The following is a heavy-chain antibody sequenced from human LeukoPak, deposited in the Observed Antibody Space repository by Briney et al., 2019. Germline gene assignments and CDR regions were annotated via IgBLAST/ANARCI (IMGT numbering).Heavy chain of an antibody. CDR3: AKEKSYCSGGSCYGVTMFDY. V-gene: IGHV4-38-2*02. CDR1: GYSISSGYY. D-gene: IGHD2-15*01. J-gene: IGHJ4*02. CDR2: IYHSGST. Sequence: PSETLSLTCTVSGYSISSGYYWGWIRQPPGKGLEWIGSIYHSGSTYYNPSLKSRVTISVDTSKNQFSLKLSSVTAADTAVYYCAKEKSYCSGGSCYGVTMFDYWGQGTLVTVSS.